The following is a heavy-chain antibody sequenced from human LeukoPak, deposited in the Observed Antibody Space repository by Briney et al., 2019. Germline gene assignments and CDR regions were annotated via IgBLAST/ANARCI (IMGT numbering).Heavy chain of an antibody. V-gene: IGHV4-61*01. CDR1: GGSAGRVSYY. CDR2: IYYTGST. Sequence: SETLSLTCTVSGGSAGRVSYYWSWIRQSPGKGLEWIGYIYYTGSTNYNPSLKSRVTISLDTSQNQSSLKLSSVTAADTAVYYCASLYCSRTSCYFLDPWGQGTLVTVSS. D-gene: IGHD2-2*01. CDR3: ASLYCSRTSCYFLDP. J-gene: IGHJ5*02.